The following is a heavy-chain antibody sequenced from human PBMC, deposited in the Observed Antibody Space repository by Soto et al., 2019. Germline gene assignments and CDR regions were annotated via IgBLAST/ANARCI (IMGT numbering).Heavy chain of an antibody. CDR3: ARDGSGYRSRASHIDV. Sequence: QVQLVQSGAEVKKPGSSVKVSCKASGDTFSSYAISWVRQAPGQGLEWMGGIIPIFGTANYAQKFQGRVTITADESTSTAYIELSSLRSEDTAGYYCARDGSGYRSRASHIDVGSLGTTVTVSS. J-gene: IGHJ6*02. CDR2: IIPIFGTA. V-gene: IGHV1-69*01. CDR1: GDTFSSYA. D-gene: IGHD3-22*01.